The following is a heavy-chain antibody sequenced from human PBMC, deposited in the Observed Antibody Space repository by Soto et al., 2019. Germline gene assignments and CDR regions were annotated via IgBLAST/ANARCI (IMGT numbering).Heavy chain of an antibody. D-gene: IGHD3-22*01. J-gene: IGHJ4*02. Sequence: GGSLRLSCAASGFTFSDYYMSWIRQAPGKGLEWVSYISSSGSTIYYADSVKGRFTISRDNAKNSLYLQMNSLRAEDTAVYYCARSSWPYYYDSSGYYFDYWGQGTLVTVSS. CDR3: ARSSWPYYYDSSGYYFDY. V-gene: IGHV3-11*01. CDR2: ISSSGSTI. CDR1: GFTFSDYY.